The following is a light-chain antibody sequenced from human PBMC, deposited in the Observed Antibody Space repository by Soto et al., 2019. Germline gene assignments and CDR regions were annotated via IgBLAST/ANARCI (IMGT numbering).Light chain of an antibody. J-gene: IGKJ1*01. CDR3: MPSQQTTPT. Sequence: DIVMTQSPLSLPVTPGEPASISCSSSQSLLQSNGYNYLDWYLQKPGQSPQLLIFFGSYRASGVTDRFSGSGSGTDFTLKIRSVEAEDVGIYYCMPSQQTTPTFGQGTRVEIE. V-gene: IGKV2-28*01. CDR2: FGS. CDR1: QSLLQSNGYNY.